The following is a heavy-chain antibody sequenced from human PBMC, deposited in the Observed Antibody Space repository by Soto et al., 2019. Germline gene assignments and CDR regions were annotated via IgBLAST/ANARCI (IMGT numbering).Heavy chain of an antibody. J-gene: IGHJ4*02. D-gene: IGHD2-2*01. CDR2: ISASGAGT. CDR3: AKAYCSNHCHGGNFDC. V-gene: IGHV3-23*01. CDR1: GLTFSSYA. Sequence: VGSLRLSCVASGLTFSSYAMSWVRQAPGKGLEWVSAISASGAGTYYADSVKGRFSISRDNSKNTLNLQLNSLRADDTAVYYCAKAYCSNHCHGGNFDCWGQGTLVTVSS.